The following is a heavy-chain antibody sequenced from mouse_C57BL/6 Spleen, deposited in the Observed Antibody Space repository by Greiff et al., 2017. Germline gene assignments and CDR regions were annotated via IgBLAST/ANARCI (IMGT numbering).Heavy chain of an antibody. CDR2: ISSGCDYI. CDR1: GFTFSSYA. CDR3: TRDGGYDYYAMDY. J-gene: IGHJ4*01. D-gene: IGHD2-10*02. V-gene: IGHV5-9-1*02. Sequence: EVKLVESGEGLVKPGGSLKLSCAASGFTFSSYAMSWVRQTPEKRLEWVAYISSGCDYIYYADTVKGRFPISRDHARNTRYLQMNSLKSEDTAMYYCTRDGGYDYYAMDYWGQGTSGTVSS.